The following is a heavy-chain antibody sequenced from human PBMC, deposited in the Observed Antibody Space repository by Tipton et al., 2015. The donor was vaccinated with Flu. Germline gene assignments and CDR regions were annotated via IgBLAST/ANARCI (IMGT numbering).Heavy chain of an antibody. CDR1: GFTFDDYA. J-gene: IGHJ6*02. Sequence: SGFTFDDYAMHWVRQAPGKGLEWVSLISGDGGSTYYADSVKGRFTISRDNSKNSLYLQMNSLRTEDTALYYCAKDLVGATSFSYYYGMDVWGQGTTVTVSS. CDR2: ISGDGGST. V-gene: IGHV3-43*02. D-gene: IGHD1-26*01. CDR3: AKDLVGATSFSYYYGMDV.